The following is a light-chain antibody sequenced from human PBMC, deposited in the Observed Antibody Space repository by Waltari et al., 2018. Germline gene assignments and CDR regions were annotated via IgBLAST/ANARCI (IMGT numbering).Light chain of an antibody. Sequence: SYDVTQPPSMSVSPGQKATIPRSGTELAGSYACWYQQKPGQPPVLVIYEDNKRPSGIPERFSGSHSGNTATLTISGAQPLDEADYFCQAWDATNSYYVFGGGTAVTVL. V-gene: IGLV3-1*01. CDR1: ELAGSY. CDR2: EDN. J-gene: IGLJ1*01. CDR3: QAWDATNSYYV.